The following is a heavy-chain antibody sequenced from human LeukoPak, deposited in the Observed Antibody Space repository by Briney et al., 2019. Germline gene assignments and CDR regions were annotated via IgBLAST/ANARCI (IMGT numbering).Heavy chain of an antibody. Sequence: KPSETLSLTCAVYGVSFSGYYWSWIRQPPGKGLEWIGEINHSGSTNYNPSLKSRVTISVDTSKNQFSLKLSSVTAADTAVYYCARDSSGWQRRAFDIWGQGTMVTVSS. J-gene: IGHJ3*02. CDR1: GVSFSGYY. CDR2: INHSGST. CDR3: ARDSSGWQRRAFDI. D-gene: IGHD6-19*01. V-gene: IGHV4-34*01.